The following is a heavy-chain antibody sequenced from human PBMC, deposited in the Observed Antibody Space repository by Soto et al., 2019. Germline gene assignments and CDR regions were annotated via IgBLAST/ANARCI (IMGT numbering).Heavy chain of an antibody. V-gene: IGHV3-23*01. CDR3: AKDSHDYPDPNQYYFDP. D-gene: IGHD3-16*01. CDR1: GFTFSSYA. CDR2: ISGSGGST. Sequence: PGGFLRLSCAASGFTFSSYAMSWVRQAPGKGLEWVSAISGSGGSTYYADSVKGRFTISRDNSKNTLYLQMNSLRAEDTAVYYCAKDSHDYPDPNQYYFDPWGQGTLVTVSS. J-gene: IGHJ4*02.